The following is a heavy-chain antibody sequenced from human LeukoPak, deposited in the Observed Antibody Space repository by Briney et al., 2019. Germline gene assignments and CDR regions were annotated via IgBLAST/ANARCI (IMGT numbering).Heavy chain of an antibody. CDR2: IKQDGSEK. V-gene: IGHV3-7*01. D-gene: IGHD2-15*01. CDR1: GFTFSSYS. Sequence: GGSLRLSCAASGFTFSSYSMNWVRQAPGKGLEWVANIKQDGSEKYYVDSVKGRFTIPRDNAKNSLYLQMNSLRAEDTAVYYCASYCSGGSCYSGKRYFDYWGQGTLVTVSS. J-gene: IGHJ4*02. CDR3: ASYCSGGSCYSGKRYFDY.